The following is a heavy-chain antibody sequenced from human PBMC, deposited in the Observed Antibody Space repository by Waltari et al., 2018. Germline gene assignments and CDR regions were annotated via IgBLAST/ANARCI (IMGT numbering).Heavy chain of an antibody. CDR3: ARQAARNFDY. CDR1: GYKFIGYY. V-gene: IGHV1-2*02. J-gene: IGHJ4*02. CDR2: INPNTGGT. Sequence: QVQLVQSGAEVKKPGASVNVSCKASGYKFIGYYIHWVRQAPGQGLVWMGWINPNTGGTKYAQKYQGRVTLTRDTSISTAYMELSSLGSDDMAVFYCARQAARNFDYWGQGTLVTVSS.